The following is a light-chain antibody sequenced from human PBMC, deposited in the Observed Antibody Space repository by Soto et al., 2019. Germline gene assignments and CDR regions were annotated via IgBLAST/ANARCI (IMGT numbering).Light chain of an antibody. CDR3: QLYGGSPIT. V-gene: IGKV3-20*01. CDR2: GAS. Sequence: IVLTQSPGTLSLSPGKRVTLSCRASQSVTTRLAWYQHKPGQAPTLLMSGASNRASGVPVRFSGSGSGTDFTLTITRLEPEDFALYYCQLYGGSPITFGLGTRLEIK. CDR1: QSVTTR. J-gene: IGKJ5*01.